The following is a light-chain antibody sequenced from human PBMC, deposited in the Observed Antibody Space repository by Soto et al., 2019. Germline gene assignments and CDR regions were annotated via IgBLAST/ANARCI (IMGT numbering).Light chain of an antibody. V-gene: IGLV1-40*01. J-gene: IGLJ2*01. CDR1: RSNIGAGYD. Sequence: QSVLTQPPSVSGAPGQRVTISCTGSRSNIGAGYDVHWYQQLPGTAPKLLIYGNSNRPSGVPDRFSGSKSGTSASLAITGLQAEDEADYSCQSYDSSLSGSVFGGVTKVTVL. CDR3: QSYDSSLSGSV. CDR2: GNS.